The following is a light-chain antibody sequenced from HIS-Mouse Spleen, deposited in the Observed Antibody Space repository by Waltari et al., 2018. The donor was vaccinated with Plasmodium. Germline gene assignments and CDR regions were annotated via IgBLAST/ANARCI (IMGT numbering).Light chain of an antibody. CDR3: QQDYNLLT. CDR1: QSVSSN. J-gene: IGKJ4*01. CDR2: GAS. V-gene: IGKV3-15*01. Sequence: EIVMTQSPATLSVSPGERATLSCRASQSVSSNLAWYQQKPGQAPRLLIYGASTRATGIPARFSGSGSGTEFTLTISSLQPEDFAVYYCQQDYNLLTFGGGTKVEIK.